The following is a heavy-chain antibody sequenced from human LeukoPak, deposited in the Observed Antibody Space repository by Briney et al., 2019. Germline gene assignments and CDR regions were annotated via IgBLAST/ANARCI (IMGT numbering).Heavy chain of an antibody. D-gene: IGHD3-22*01. CDR1: GFTVSSNY. Sequence: PGGSLRLSCAASGFTVSSNYMSWVRQAPGKGLEWVSSISDSGGYTFYADSVKGRFTISRDKSKNTLYLQMNSLRAEDTAVYYCARGYYDGSGYYGNLDYWGQGTLVTVSS. J-gene: IGHJ4*02. CDR3: ARGYYDGSGYYGNLDY. V-gene: IGHV3-53*05. CDR2: ISDSGGYT.